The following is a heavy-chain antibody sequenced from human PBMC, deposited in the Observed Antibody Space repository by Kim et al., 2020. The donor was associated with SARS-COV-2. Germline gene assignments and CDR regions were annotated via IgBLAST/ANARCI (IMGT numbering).Heavy chain of an antibody. V-gene: IGHV3-30*18. J-gene: IGHJ3*02. CDR2: ISYVGSKK. CDR1: GFSFNNYA. D-gene: IGHD3-16*01. CDR3: AKVNSVFMIYPTRGAFDI. Sequence: GGSLRLSCAASGFSFNNYAMHWVRQAPGKGLQWVAGISYVGSKKYYADPVQGRFTVSRDSSKKILYLQMNSLRPEDTAMYFCAKVNSVFMIYPTRGAFDIWGLGTRVTVSS.